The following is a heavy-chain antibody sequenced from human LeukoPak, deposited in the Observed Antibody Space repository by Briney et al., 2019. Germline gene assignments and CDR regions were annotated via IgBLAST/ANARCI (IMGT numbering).Heavy chain of an antibody. V-gene: IGHV1-2*02. CDR2: INPNSGGT. D-gene: IGHD3-16*02. Sequence: ASVKVYCKASGYTFTGYYMHWVRQAPGQGLEWMGWINPNSGGTNYAQKFQGRVTMTRDTSISTAYMELSRLRSDDTAVYYCARGIYLSWYFDYWGQGTLVTVSS. J-gene: IGHJ4*02. CDR1: GYTFTGYY. CDR3: ARGIYLSWYFDY.